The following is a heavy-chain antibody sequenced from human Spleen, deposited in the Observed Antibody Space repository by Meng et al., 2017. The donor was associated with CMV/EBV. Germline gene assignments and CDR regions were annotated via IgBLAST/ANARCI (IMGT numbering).Heavy chain of an antibody. Sequence: SRFTFDYHTMNWVRQAPGKGLEWVSSITSTGTHTYYADSVKGRFIVSRDNTKNSLYLQMSSLRAEDTAVYFCARVDDLNYYYGMDVWGQGTTVTVSS. CDR2: ITSTGTHT. D-gene: IGHD3-3*01. V-gene: IGHV3-21*01. CDR3: ARVDDLNYYYGMDV. CDR1: RFTFDYHT. J-gene: IGHJ6*02.